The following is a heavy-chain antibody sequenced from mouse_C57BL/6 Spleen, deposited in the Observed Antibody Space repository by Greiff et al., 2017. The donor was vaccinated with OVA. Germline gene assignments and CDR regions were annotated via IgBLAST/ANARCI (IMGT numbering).Heavy chain of an antibody. CDR1: GYAFSRSW. J-gene: IGHJ2*01. CDR2: IYPGDGDT. Sequence: VQLQQSGPELVKPGASVKISCKASGYAFSRSWMNWVKQRPGKGLEWIGRIYPGDGDTNYNGKFKGKATLTADKSSSTAYMQLSSLTSEDSAVAFCARRNYYGSSHFDYWGQGTTLTVSS. V-gene: IGHV1-82*01. CDR3: ARRNYYGSSHFDY. D-gene: IGHD1-1*01.